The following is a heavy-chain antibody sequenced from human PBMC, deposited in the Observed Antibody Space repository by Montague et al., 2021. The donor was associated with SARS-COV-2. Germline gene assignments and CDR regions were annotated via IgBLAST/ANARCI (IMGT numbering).Heavy chain of an antibody. CDR1: GFSLSSSGVG. V-gene: IGHV2-5*02. CDR3: AHTAWGFGELSWGPKSRHYYYAMDV. CDR2: IFWDDAK. J-gene: IGHJ6*02. Sequence: PALVKPTQTLTLTCTFSGFSLSSSGVGVGWIRQPPGKALEWLALIFWDDAKRYSPSLNDRLTISKDTSKNQVVLTMTNMDPVDTATYYCAHTAWGFGELSWGPKSRHYYYAMDVWGQGTTVTVSS. D-gene: IGHD3-16*02.